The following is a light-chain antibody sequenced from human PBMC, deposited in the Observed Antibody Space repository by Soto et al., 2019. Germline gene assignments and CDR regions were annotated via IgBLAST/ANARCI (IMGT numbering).Light chain of an antibody. CDR1: SSGVGGYNY. Sequence: QSVLTQTASVSGSPGQSITISCTGASSGVGGYNYVSWYQLHPGKAPKLVVYEVSNRPSGVSNRFSGSKSGNTASLTISGLQAEDEADYYCSSYTSSTAYVFGTGTKVTVL. V-gene: IGLV2-14*01. J-gene: IGLJ1*01. CDR3: SSYTSSTAYV. CDR2: EVS.